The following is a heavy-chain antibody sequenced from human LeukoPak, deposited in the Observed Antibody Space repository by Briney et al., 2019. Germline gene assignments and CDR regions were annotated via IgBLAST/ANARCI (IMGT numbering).Heavy chain of an antibody. CDR3: ARAGRYGDYVSPY. Sequence: ASVKVSCKASGYTFTSYYMHWVRQAPGQGLEWMGIINPSGGSTSYAQKFQGRVTMTTDTSTSTAYMELRSLRSDDTAVYYCARAGRYGDYVSPYWGQGTLVTVSS. CDR2: INPSGGST. CDR1: GYTFTSYY. V-gene: IGHV1-46*01. J-gene: IGHJ4*02. D-gene: IGHD4-17*01.